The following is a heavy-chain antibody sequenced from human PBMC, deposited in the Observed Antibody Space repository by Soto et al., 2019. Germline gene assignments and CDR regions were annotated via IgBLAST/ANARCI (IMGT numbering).Heavy chain of an antibody. Sequence: SVKVSCKASGGTFSSYYITWVRQAPGQGLEWMGGISPSFGTPNYARKFQGRVTITADESTSTAYMELSSLTSEDTAVYYCARDYDNWSFDYWGQGTLVTVSS. V-gene: IGHV1-69*13. CDR2: ISPSFGTP. CDR3: ARDYDNWSFDY. CDR1: GGTFSSYY. J-gene: IGHJ4*02. D-gene: IGHD1-20*01.